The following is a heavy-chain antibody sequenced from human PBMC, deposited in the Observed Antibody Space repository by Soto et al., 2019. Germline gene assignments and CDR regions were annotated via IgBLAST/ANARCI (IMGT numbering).Heavy chain of an antibody. J-gene: IGHJ6*02. CDR3: AREYYDFWSGEYHNGLDV. V-gene: IGHV4-38-2*02. CDR2: IYYTGSA. Sequence: SETLSLTCGVSGYSISSGYFWVWIRQPPGKGLEWMGSIYYTGSAYYNPSLLTRITISVDTSKNQFSLKLSSVTAADTALYYCAREYYDFWSGEYHNGLDVWGPGTTVTVSS. CDR1: GYSISSGYF. D-gene: IGHD3-3*01.